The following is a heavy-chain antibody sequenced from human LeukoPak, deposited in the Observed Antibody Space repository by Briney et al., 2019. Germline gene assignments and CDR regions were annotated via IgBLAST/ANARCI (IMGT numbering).Heavy chain of an antibody. CDR3: ARHLYSSSWYGAFDI. CDR2: IYYSGST. CDR1: GGSISSYY. Sequence: SQTLSLTCTVSGGSISSYYWSWIRQPPGKGLEWIGYIYYSGSTNYNPSLKSRVTISVDTSKNQFSLKLSSVTAADTAVYYCARHLYSSSWYGAFDIWGQGTMVTVSS. V-gene: IGHV4-59*08. D-gene: IGHD6-13*01. J-gene: IGHJ3*02.